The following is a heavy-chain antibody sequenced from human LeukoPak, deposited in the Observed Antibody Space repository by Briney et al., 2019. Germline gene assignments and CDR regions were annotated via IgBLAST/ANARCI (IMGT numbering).Heavy chain of an antibody. Sequence: GASVKVSCKASGYTFTSYAMHWVRQAPGQRLEWMGWINAGNGNTKYSQKFQGRVTITRDTSASTAYMELSSLRSEDTAVYYCARGRFLEWLLHQGDWFDPWGQGTLVTVSS. V-gene: IGHV1-3*01. D-gene: IGHD3-3*01. J-gene: IGHJ5*02. CDR2: INAGNGNT. CDR3: ARGRFLEWLLHQGDWFDP. CDR1: GYTFTSYA.